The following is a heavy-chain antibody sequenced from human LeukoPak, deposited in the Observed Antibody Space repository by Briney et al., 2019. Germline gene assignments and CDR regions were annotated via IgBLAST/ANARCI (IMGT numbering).Heavy chain of an antibody. CDR2: ISSGSTTI. D-gene: IGHD6-13*01. Sequence: GGSLRLSCTASGFTFSSYSMNWVRQAPGKGLEWVSYISSGSTTIYYADSVKGRFTISRDNAKNSLYLQMNSLRAEDTAVYFCARMWGSSWSYFDYWGQGPLVTVSS. CDR1: GFTFSSYS. CDR3: ARMWGSSWSYFDY. V-gene: IGHV3-48*04. J-gene: IGHJ4*02.